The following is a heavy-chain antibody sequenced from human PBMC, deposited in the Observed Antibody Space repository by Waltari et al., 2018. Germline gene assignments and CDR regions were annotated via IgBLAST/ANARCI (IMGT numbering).Heavy chain of an antibody. CDR2: IYYSGST. Sequence: QLQLQESGPGLVKPSETLSLTCTVSGGSISSSSYYWGWIRQPPGKGLGWIGSIYYSGSTYYNPSLKSRVTISVDTSKNQFSLKLSSVTAADTAVYYCARINPAESSVKYSSGWPYYYYYGMDVWGQGTTVTVSS. CDR3: ARINPAESSVKYSSGWPYYYYYGMDV. J-gene: IGHJ6*02. V-gene: IGHV4-39*01. CDR1: GGSISSSSYY. D-gene: IGHD6-19*01.